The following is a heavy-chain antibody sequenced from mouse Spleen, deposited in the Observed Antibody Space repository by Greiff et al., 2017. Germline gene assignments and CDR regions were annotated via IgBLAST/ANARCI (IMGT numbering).Heavy chain of an antibody. D-gene: IGHD2-3*01. CDR3: ARRDDGWFAY. CDR2: IYPRSGNT. V-gene: IGHV1-81*01. J-gene: IGHJ3*01. Sequence: VQLQQSGAELARPGASVKLSCKASGYTFTSYGISWVKQRTGQGLEWIGEIYPRSGNTYYNEKFKGKATLTADKSSSTAYMELRSLTSEDSAVYFCARRDDGWFAYWGQGTLVTVSA. CDR1: GYTFTSYG.